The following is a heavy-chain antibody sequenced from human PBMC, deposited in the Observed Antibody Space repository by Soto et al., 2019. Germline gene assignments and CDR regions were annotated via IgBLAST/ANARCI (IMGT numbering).Heavy chain of an antibody. CDR3: AKQTSDSSTYHH. CDR2: LYSGGTT. CDR1: GFTFSSYG. J-gene: IGHJ5*02. V-gene: IGHV3-66*04. D-gene: IGHD2-2*01. Sequence: GSLRLSCAASGFTFSSYGMHWVRQAPGKGLEWVSALYSGGTTYYADSVKGRFTISGDYSKNTLFLQMNSLRAEDTAVYFCAKQTSDSSTYHHWGQGTQVTVSS.